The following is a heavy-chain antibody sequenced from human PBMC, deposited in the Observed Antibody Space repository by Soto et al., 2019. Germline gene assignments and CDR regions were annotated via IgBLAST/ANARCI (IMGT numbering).Heavy chain of an antibody. V-gene: IGHV3-30*18. CDR1: GFTFSRYG. CDR3: AKGLGTAGYYYYGMDV. CDR2: ISYDGSNK. Sequence: GGSLRLSCTDSGFTFSRYGMHWVRQAPGKGLEWVAVISYDGSNKYYADSVKGRFTISRDNSKNTLYLQMNSLRAEDTAVYYCAKGLGTAGYYYYGMDVWGQGTTVTVSS. J-gene: IGHJ6*02.